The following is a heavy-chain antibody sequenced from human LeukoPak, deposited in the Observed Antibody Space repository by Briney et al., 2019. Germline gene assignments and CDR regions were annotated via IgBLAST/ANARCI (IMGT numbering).Heavy chain of an antibody. CDR3: VRDRDDYGDYNHYFDY. Sequence: PGRSLRLSCAASGFTFSSYGMHWVRQAPGKGLEWVAVIWYDGSNKYYADSVKGRFTISRDNSKNTLYLQMNSLRAEDTAVYYCVRDRDDYGDYNHYFDYWGQGTLVTVSS. V-gene: IGHV3-33*01. CDR1: GFTFSSYG. J-gene: IGHJ4*02. D-gene: IGHD4-17*01. CDR2: IWYDGSNK.